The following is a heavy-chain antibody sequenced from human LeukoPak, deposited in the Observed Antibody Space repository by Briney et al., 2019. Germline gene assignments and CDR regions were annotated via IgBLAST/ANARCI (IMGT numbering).Heavy chain of an antibody. V-gene: IGHV3-23*01. Sequence: GGSLRLSCAASGFTFSSYAMSWVRQAPGKGLEWVSAISGSGGSTYYADSVKGRFTISRDNAKNSLYLQMNSLRAEDTAVYYCARTGQGVVVVPVATFDYWGQGTLVTVSS. D-gene: IGHD2-2*01. CDR2: ISGSGGST. CDR3: ARTGQGVVVVPVATFDY. J-gene: IGHJ4*02. CDR1: GFTFSSYA.